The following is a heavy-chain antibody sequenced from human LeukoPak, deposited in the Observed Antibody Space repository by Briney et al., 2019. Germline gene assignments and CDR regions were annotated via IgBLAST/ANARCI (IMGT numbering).Heavy chain of an antibody. CDR2: IRHDGSNK. CDR1: GFTFSSYG. Sequence: GGSLRLSCAASGFTFSSYGMHWVRQAPGKGLEWVAFIRHDGSNKYYADSVKGRFTISRDNSKNTLYLQMNSLRAEDTAVYYCAKFLRTGSHKSPLFDYWGQGTLVTVSS. D-gene: IGHD1-14*01. CDR3: AKFLRTGSHKSPLFDY. V-gene: IGHV3-30*02. J-gene: IGHJ4*02.